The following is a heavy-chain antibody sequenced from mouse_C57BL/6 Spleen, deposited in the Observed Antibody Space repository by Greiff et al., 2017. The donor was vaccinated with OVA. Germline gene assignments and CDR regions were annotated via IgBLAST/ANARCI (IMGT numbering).Heavy chain of an antibody. V-gene: IGHV1-26*01. CDR2: INPNNGGT. CDR3: VITTVVPNWYFDV. J-gene: IGHJ1*03. Sequence: VQLQQSGPELVKPGASVKISCKASGYTFTDYYMNWVKQSHGKSLEWIGDINPNNGGTSYNQKFKGKATLTVDKSSSTAYMELRSLTSEDSAGYYCVITTVVPNWYFDVWGTGTTVTVSS. D-gene: IGHD1-1*01. CDR1: GYTFTDYY.